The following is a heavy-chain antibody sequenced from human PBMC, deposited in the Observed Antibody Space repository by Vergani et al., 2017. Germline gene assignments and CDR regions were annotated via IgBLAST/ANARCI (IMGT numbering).Heavy chain of an antibody. CDR2: IYSGGST. CDR1: GFTVSSNY. J-gene: IGHJ6*03. D-gene: IGHD6-13*01. V-gene: IGHV3-53*01. Sequence: EVQLVESGGGLIQPGGSLRLSCAASGFTVSSNYMSWVRQAPGKGLEWVSVIYSGGSTYYADSVKGRFTISRDNYKNTLYLQMNSLSAEDTAVYYCARVXQQLATIPYYYYYDYMDVWGRGTAVTVSS. CDR3: ARVXQQLATIPYYYYYDYMDV.